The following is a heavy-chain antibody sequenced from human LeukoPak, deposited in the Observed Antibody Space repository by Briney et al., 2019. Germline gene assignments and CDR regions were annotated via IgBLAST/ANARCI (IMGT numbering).Heavy chain of an antibody. CDR2: ISNSGNTI. V-gene: IGHV3-11*01. D-gene: IGHD1-26*01. J-gene: IGHJ4*02. Sequence: GGSLRLSCAASGFTFSDYYMSWIRQAPGKGLEWVSYISNSGNTIYYADSVKGRFTISRDNAKNSLYLQMNSLRAEDTAVYYCARRRDSGSLQHFDYWGQGTLVTVSS. CDR1: GFTFSDYY. CDR3: ARRRDSGSLQHFDY.